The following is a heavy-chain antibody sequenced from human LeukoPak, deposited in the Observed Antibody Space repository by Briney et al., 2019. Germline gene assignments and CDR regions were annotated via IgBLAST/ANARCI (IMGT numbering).Heavy chain of an antibody. V-gene: IGHV3-11*05. Sequence: PGGSLRLSCAASGFTFSDYYMSWIRQAPGKGLEWVSYISSSATYTNYADSVKGRFTISRDNAKNSLYLQMNSLRAEDTAVYYWARDGVYSYERRSYYHYAMDVWGQGTTVTVSS. J-gene: IGHJ6*02. D-gene: IGHD5-18*01. CDR3: ARDGVYSYERRSYYHYAMDV. CDR1: GFTFSDYY. CDR2: ISSSATYT.